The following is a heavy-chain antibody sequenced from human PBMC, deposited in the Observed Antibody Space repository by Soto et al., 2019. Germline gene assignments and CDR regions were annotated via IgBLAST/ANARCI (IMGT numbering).Heavy chain of an antibody. CDR3: ERSYYDSTGFAVDP. D-gene: IGHD3-22*01. CDR2: MYFGGSF. CDR1: GASVSHGY. J-gene: IGHJ5*02. Sequence: QMQLQASGPGLVKPSETLSLTCNVSGASVSHGYWSWIRQPPGKALEWIGFMYFGGSFNYNPSLTSRATISVETSKNQFSMKLTSVTASDTAVYYCERSYYDSTGFAVDPWGQGTLVTVSS. V-gene: IGHV4-59*02.